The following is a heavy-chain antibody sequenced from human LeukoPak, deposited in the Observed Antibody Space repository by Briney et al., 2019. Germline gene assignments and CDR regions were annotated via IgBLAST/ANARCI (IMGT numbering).Heavy chain of an antibody. CDR2: ISGSGTYM. V-gene: IGHV3-21*01. Sequence: PGGSLRLSCAASGFTFSSYAMSWVRQAPGKGLEWVSSISGSGTYMYYADSVKGRFTISRDNAKNSLFLQMNSLRVEDTAVYYCAREGQLQDFDYWGQGTLVTVSS. D-gene: IGHD5-24*01. J-gene: IGHJ4*02. CDR3: AREGQLQDFDY. CDR1: GFTFSSYA.